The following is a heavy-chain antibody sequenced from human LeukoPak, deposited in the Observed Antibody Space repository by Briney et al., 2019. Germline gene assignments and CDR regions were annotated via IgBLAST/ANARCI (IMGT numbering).Heavy chain of an antibody. D-gene: IGHD1-20*01. CDR2: INPNSGGT. CDR3: ARAGITGTRHWFDP. CDR1: GYTFTGYY. Sequence: ASVKVSCKASGYTFTGYYMHWVRQASGQGLEWMGWINPNSGGTNYAQKFQGRVTMTRDTSISTAYMELSRLRSDDTAVYYCARAGITGTRHWFDPWGQGTLVTVSS. V-gene: IGHV1-2*02. J-gene: IGHJ5*02.